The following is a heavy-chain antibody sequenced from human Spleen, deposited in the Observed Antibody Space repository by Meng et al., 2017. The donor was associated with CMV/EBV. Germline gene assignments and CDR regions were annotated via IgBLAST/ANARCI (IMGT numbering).Heavy chain of an antibody. CDR2: IYYSGST. CDR3: ARGKLTYYYYGMDV. D-gene: IGHD2-15*01. Sequence: GSLRLSCTVSGGSISSYYWSWIRQPPGKGLEWIGYIYYSGSTNYNPSLKSRVTISVDTSKNQFSLKLSSVTAAATAVYYWARGKLTYYYYGMDVWGQGTTVTVSS. CDR1: GGSISSYY. J-gene: IGHJ6*02. V-gene: IGHV4-59*01.